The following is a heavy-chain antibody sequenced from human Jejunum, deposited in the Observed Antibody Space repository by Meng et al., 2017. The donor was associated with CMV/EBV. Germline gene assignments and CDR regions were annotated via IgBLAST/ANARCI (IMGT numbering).Heavy chain of an antibody. CDR1: TFGDYA. CDR3: TTNNKNSSGWYLAY. V-gene: IGHV3-49*04. Sequence: TFGDYAMSWVRQAPGKGLEWVGFIRSKAYGGTTEYAASVKGRFTISRDDSQSIAYLQMNSLKTEDTAVYYCTTNNKNSSGWYLAYWGQGTLVTVSS. D-gene: IGHD6-19*01. CDR2: IRSKAYGGTT. J-gene: IGHJ4*02.